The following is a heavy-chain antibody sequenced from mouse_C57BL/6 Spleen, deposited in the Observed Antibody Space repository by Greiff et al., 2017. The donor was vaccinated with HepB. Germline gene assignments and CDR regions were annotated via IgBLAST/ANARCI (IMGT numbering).Heavy chain of an antibody. V-gene: IGHV1-81*01. CDR1: GYTFTSYG. CDR2: IYPRSGNT. Sequence: QVQLKQSGAELARPGASVKLSCKASGYTFTSYGISWVKQRTGQGLEWIGEIYPRSGNTYYNEKFKGKATLTADKSSSTAYMELRSLTSEDSAVYFCARLRLGSSYPIHYAMDYWGQGTSVTVSS. J-gene: IGHJ4*01. D-gene: IGHD1-1*01. CDR3: ARLRLGSSYPIHYAMDY.